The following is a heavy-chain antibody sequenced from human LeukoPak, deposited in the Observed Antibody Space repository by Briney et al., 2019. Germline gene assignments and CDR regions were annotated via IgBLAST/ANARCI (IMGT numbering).Heavy chain of an antibody. Sequence: GGSLRLSCAASGFTFSSHSMNWVRQAPGKGLEWVSYISSSSSTIYYADSVKGRFTISRDNAKNSLYLQMNSLRAEDTAVYYCARSYADYGLDAFDIWGQGTMVTVSS. CDR1: GFTFSSHS. CDR2: ISSSSSTI. D-gene: IGHD4-17*01. J-gene: IGHJ3*02. CDR3: ARSYADYGLDAFDI. V-gene: IGHV3-48*01.